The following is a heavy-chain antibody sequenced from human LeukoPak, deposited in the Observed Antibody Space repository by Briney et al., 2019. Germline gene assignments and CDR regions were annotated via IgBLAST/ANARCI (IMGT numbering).Heavy chain of an antibody. CDR3: ARESIYDILTGLDY. CDR1: GFTFGSYE. J-gene: IGHJ4*02. D-gene: IGHD3-9*01. Sequence: PGGSLRLSCAASGFTFGSYEMNWVRQAPGKGLEWVSYISSSGSTIYYADSVKGRFTISRDNAKNSLYLQMNSLRAEDTAVYYCARESIYDILTGLDYWGQGTLVTVSS. V-gene: IGHV3-48*03. CDR2: ISSSGSTI.